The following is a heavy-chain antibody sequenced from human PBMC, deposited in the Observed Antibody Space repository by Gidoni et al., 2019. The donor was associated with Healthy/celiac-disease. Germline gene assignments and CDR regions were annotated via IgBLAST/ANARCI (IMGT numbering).Heavy chain of an antibody. Sequence: QVQLQQWGAGLLKPSETLSLTCAVYGGSFSGYYWSWIRQPPGKGLEWIGEINHSGSTNYNPSLKSRVTISVDTSKNQFSLKLSSVTAADTAVYYCARGPYYGLGQYYYYGMDVWGQGTTVTVSS. J-gene: IGHJ6*02. V-gene: IGHV4-34*01. CDR1: GGSFSGYY. D-gene: IGHD3-10*01. CDR2: INHSGST. CDR3: ARGPYYGLGQYYYYGMDV.